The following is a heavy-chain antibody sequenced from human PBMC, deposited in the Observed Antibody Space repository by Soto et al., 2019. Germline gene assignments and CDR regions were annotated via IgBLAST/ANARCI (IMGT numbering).Heavy chain of an antibody. CDR2: ISFVGVRR. CDR1: GLPFDAYT. D-gene: IGHD3-9*01. J-gene: IGHJ4*02. Sequence: PGRALRLSGAASGLPFDAYTLHWGGQGPGKGPQWISLISFVGVRRLYSDSVKGRFTISRDNSKNSLYMKMSVLTTEDTALSYCARDSYDVLAGQKPYFDSWGQGTLVTVSS. CDR3: ARDSYDVLAGQKPYFDS. V-gene: IGHV3-43*01.